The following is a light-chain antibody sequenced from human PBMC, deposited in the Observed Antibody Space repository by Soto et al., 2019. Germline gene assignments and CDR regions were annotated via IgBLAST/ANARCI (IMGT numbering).Light chain of an antibody. CDR3: SSYTTSNTPLYV. CDR1: SSDVAAYNY. J-gene: IGLJ1*01. V-gene: IGLV2-14*03. Sequence: QSALTQPASVSGSPGQSITISCTGTSSDVAAYNYVSWFQHHAGKAPKLMLYDVNNRPSGVSNRFSGSKSGNTASLTISGLQVEDEADYYCSSYTTSNTPLYVFRPGTKVTVL. CDR2: DVN.